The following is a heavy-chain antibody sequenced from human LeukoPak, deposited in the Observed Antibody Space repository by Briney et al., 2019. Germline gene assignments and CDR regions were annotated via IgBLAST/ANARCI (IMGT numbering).Heavy chain of an antibody. CDR3: ARNRFKVRRVMVGTFYL. CDR1: GFTFSDYA. V-gene: IGHV3-33*01. Sequence: PGRSLRLSCAASGFTFSDYAMHWVRQAPGKGLEWVAVIGYDGSNKYDADSVKGRFTISRDNSRNMMYLQMNSLRAEDTAVYYCARNRFKVRRVMVGTFYLWGQGTMVTVSS. J-gene: IGHJ3*01. D-gene: IGHD3-10*01. CDR2: IGYDGSNK.